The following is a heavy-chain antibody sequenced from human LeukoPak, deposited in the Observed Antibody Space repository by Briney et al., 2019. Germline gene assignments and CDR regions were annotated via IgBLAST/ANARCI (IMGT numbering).Heavy chain of an antibody. J-gene: IGHJ4*02. D-gene: IGHD2-2*01. CDR1: GFIFSSYW. V-gene: IGHV3-7*01. Sequence: GGSLRLSCAASGFIFSSYWMSWVRQALGKGLEWVANIKQDGSEKYFVDSVKGRFTISRDNAKNSLYLQMNSLRAGDTAVYYCARDNLYCSSTSCSTTFDYWGQGTLVTVSS. CDR2: IKQDGSEK. CDR3: ARDNLYCSSTSCSTTFDY.